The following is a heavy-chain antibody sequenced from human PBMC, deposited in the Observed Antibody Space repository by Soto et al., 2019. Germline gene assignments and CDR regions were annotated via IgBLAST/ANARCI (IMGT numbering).Heavy chain of an antibody. CDR2: IAASGATT. CDR1: GFTFGNYA. Sequence: GGSLRLSCAASGFTFGNYAMSWVRQSPGKGLEWVSAIAASGATTYYADSVKGRLTVSRDNSKNTLYLQMNSLRAEDTAVYYCAKDRGGSGWRFDYWGQGTLVTVSS. J-gene: IGHJ4*02. CDR3: AKDRGGSGWRFDY. V-gene: IGHV3-23*01. D-gene: IGHD6-19*01.